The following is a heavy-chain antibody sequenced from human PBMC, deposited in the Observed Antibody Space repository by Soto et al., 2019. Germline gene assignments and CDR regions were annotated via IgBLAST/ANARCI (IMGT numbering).Heavy chain of an antibody. J-gene: IGHJ6*02. CDR3: ARDSDYGDYEDYYGMDV. V-gene: IGHV1-18*01. CDR1: GYTFTSYG. CDR2: ISAYKGNT. Sequence: ASVKVSCKASGYTFTSYGISWVRQAPGQGLEWMGWISAYKGNTNYAQKLQGRVTTTTDTSTSTAYMELRSLRSDDTAVYYCARDSDYGDYEDYYGMDVWGQGTTVTVS. D-gene: IGHD4-17*01.